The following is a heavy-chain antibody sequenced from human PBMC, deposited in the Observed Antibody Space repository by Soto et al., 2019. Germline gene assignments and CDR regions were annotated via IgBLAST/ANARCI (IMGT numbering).Heavy chain of an antibody. J-gene: IGHJ6*02. V-gene: IGHV3-23*01. CDR2: ISGGGDRT. Sequence: EVQLLESGGGLGQPGGSLRLSCAASGFSSGFTFTSYAMSWVRQAPGKGLEWVSVISGGGDRTYYADSVKGRFTISRDKSKNTLYLHMNSVTAEDTGVYYCATAFLGGNWIYYYYGMDAWGQGTTVTVSS. D-gene: IGHD3-3*02. CDR1: GFSSGFTFTSYA. CDR3: ATAFLGGNWIYYYYGMDA.